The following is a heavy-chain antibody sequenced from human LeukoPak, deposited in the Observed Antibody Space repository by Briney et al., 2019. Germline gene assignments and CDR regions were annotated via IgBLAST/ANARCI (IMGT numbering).Heavy chain of an antibody. CDR3: VHAFLPNSYGCHS. CDR2: IYWDDGK. D-gene: IGHD3-16*01. Sequence: ESGPTLVNPTQTLTLTCTFSGFSLRTNGAAVGWIRQPPGKALEWLALIYWDDGKRYSPSLESRLTITKDTPKNQVVLTMTNTDPVDTATYYCVHAFLPNSYGCHSWGQGTLVTVSS. J-gene: IGHJ4*02. CDR1: GFSLRTNGAA. V-gene: IGHV2-5*02.